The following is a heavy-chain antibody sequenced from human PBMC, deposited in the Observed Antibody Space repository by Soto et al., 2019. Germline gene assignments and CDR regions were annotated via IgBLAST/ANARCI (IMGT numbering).Heavy chain of an antibody. CDR1: GYSFTRYW. V-gene: IGHV5-51*01. D-gene: IGHD6-13*01. CDR2: IYPGDSDT. CDR3: ARLEWSSIAAAGTGSFDI. Sequence: WVLMKVRCKGFGYSFTRYWIGRVRQMPGKGLEWMGIIYPGDSDTRYGPSFQGQVTISADKSISTAYLQWSSLKASDTAMYYCARLEWSSIAAAGTGSFDIWGQGTMVTVSS. J-gene: IGHJ3*02.